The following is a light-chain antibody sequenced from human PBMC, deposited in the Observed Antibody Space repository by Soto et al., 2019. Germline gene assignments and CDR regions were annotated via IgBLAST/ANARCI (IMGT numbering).Light chain of an antibody. CDR2: EGS. CDR3: CSYAGSSTFV. CDR1: SSDVGSYNL. V-gene: IGLV2-23*03. Sequence: QSVLTQPASGSGSPGQSITISCTGTSSDVGSYNLVSWYQQHPGKAPKLMIYEGSKRPSGVSNRFSGSKSGNTASLTISGLQDEDEADYYCCSYAGSSTFVFGTGTKVTVL. J-gene: IGLJ1*01.